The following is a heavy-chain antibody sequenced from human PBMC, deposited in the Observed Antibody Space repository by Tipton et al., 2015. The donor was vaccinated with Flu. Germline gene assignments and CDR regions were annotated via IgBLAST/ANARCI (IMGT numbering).Heavy chain of an antibody. V-gene: IGHV4-61*02. Sequence: TLSLTCTVSGSSINSGYSYWSWIRQPAGEGLEWVGRIYVSGSTNYNPSLKSRLTMSLDTSKNQFSLKLSSVTAADTAVYYCARDGTGGSAFDIWGQGTLVTVSS. CDR3: ARDGTGGSAFDI. CDR1: GSSINSGYSY. J-gene: IGHJ3*02. CDR2: IYVSGST. D-gene: IGHD7-27*01.